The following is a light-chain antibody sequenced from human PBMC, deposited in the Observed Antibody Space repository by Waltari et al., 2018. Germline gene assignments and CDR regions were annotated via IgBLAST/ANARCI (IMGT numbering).Light chain of an antibody. CDR2: AAS. V-gene: IGKV1-8*01. J-gene: IGKJ4*01. CDR1: QGISSY. CDR3: QQYYSYPLT. Sequence: IVMTQSPSSFSASTGDRVTITCRARQGISSYLAWYQQKPGKAPKVLIYAASTLQSGVPSRFSGSGSGTDFTLTISCLQSEDFAIYYCQQYYSYPLTFGGGTRVEIK.